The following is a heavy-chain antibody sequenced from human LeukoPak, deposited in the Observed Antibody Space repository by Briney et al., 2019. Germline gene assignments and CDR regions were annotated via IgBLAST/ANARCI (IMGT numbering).Heavy chain of an antibody. CDR2: ISSGSSTI. V-gene: IGHV3-48*04. CDR3: ATLFSRGGNSFFDY. Sequence: GGSLRLSCAASGFTFSSYAMSWVRQAPGKGLEWVSYISSGSSTIYYADSVKGRFTISRDNAKNSLYLQVNSLRAEDTAVYYCATLFSRGGNSFFDYWGQGTLVTVSS. CDR1: GFTFSSYA. J-gene: IGHJ4*02. D-gene: IGHD1-14*01.